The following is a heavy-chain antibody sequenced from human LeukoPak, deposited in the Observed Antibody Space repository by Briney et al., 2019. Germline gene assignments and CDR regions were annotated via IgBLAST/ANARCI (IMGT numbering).Heavy chain of an antibody. CDR1: GFTFSSYA. Sequence: PGGSLRLSCAASGFTFSSYAMSWVRQAPGKGLEWVSAISGSGGSTYYADSVKGRFSISRDNARDSLYLQMNSLRAEDTAVYYCARLHTSGHDWGQGTLVTVSS. CDR2: ISGSGGST. J-gene: IGHJ4*02. D-gene: IGHD6-19*01. V-gene: IGHV3-23*01. CDR3: ARLHTSGHD.